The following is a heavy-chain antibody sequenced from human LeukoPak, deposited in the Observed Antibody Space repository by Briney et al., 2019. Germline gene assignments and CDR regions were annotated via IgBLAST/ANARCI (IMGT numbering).Heavy chain of an antibody. CDR2: ISAYNGKT. CDR3: ARDPDGDYDFDY. D-gene: IGHD4-17*01. Sequence: GASVKVSCKASGYTFTSYGISWVRQAPGQGLEWMGWISAYNGKTNYAQKLHGRVTMTTDTSTSTAYMELRSLRSDDTAMYYCARDPDGDYDFDYWGQGTLVTVSS. J-gene: IGHJ4*02. CDR1: GYTFTSYG. V-gene: IGHV1-18*01.